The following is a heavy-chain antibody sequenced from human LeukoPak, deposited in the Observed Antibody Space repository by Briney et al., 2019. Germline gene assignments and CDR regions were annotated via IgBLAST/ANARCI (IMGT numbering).Heavy chain of an antibody. Sequence: GASVKVSCKASGYTFTGYYMHWVRQAPGQGLEWMGWINPNSGGTNYAQKFQGRVTMTRDTSISTAYMELSRLRSDDTAVYYCARDAEPYRRDGSNFYYYYYMDVWGKGTTVTVSS. V-gene: IGHV1-2*02. CDR3: ARDAEPYRRDGSNFYYYYYMDV. CDR1: GYTFTGYY. J-gene: IGHJ6*03. CDR2: INPNSGGT. D-gene: IGHD5-24*01.